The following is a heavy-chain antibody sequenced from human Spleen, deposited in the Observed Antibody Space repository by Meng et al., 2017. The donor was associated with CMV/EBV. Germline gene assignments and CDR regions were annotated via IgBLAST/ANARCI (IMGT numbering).Heavy chain of an antibody. V-gene: IGHV1-18*01. J-gene: IGHJ4*02. CDR1: YVFRRSG. CDR2: ISAYKGHA. CDR3: ARGRVTIFGVVIMPLDY. Sequence: YVFRRSGVTWVRQAPVQWLEWMGWISAYKGHANYSQKFQDRLTMTIDTATTTSYMELKSLKSDDTAVYYCARGRVTIFGVVIMPLDYWGQGTLVTVSS. D-gene: IGHD3-3*01.